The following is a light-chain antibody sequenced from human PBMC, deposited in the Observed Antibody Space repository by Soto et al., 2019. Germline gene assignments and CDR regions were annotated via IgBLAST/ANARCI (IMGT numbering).Light chain of an antibody. CDR2: GAA. CDR1: QSVTSTS. J-gene: IGKJ1*01. Sequence: EIVLSQSPGTLSLSPGERATLSCRASQSVTSTSLSWYQQKTGQAPRLLIYGAANRATGIPDRFSGRGSGTDFTLTISRLEPEDFAVYYCQQYNNWPPVTFGQGTKVEIK. CDR3: QQYNNWPPVT. V-gene: IGKV3-20*01.